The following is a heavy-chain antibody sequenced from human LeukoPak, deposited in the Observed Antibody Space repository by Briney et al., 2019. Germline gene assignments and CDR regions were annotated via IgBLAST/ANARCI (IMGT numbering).Heavy chain of an antibody. CDR3: ARAGSGYSFDY. D-gene: IGHD3-22*01. CDR2: IYYSGST. CDR1: GGSISSYY. V-gene: IGHV4-59*01. Sequence: PSETLSLTCTVSGGSISSYYWSWIRQPPGKGLEWIGYIYYSGSTNYNPSLNSRVTILVDTSKNQFSLKLSSVTAADTAVYYCARAGSGYSFDYWGQGTLVTVSS. J-gene: IGHJ4*02.